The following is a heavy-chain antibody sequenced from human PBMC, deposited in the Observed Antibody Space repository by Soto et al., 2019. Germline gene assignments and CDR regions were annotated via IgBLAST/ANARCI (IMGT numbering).Heavy chain of an antibody. CDR1: GFTCSSYA. J-gene: IGHJ4*02. CDR3: ARAIITGTTYFDY. V-gene: IGHV3-30-3*01. D-gene: IGHD1-7*01. Sequence: PRWSLRLSCAASGFTCSSYAMHWFRQAPGKGLEWVAVISYDGSNKYYADSVKGRFTISRDNSKNTLYLQMNSLRAEDTAVYYCARAIITGTTYFDYWGQGTLVTVSS. CDR2: ISYDGSNK.